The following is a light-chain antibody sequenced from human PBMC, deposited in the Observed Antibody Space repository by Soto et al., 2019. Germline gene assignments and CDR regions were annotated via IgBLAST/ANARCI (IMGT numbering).Light chain of an antibody. CDR2: DNN. CDR3: QSYDSSLSGVV. CDR1: SSNTGTGYH. Sequence: QSVLTQPPSVSGAPGQRVTISCTGSSSNTGTGYHVHWYQQLPRTVPKLLIYDNNNRPSGVPDRFSGSRSGTSASLAITGLQAEDEADYYCQSYDSSLSGVVFGGGTKVTVL. J-gene: IGLJ2*01. V-gene: IGLV1-40*01.